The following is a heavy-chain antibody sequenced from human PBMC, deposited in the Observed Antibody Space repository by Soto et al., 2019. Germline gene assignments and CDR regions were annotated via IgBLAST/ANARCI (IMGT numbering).Heavy chain of an antibody. V-gene: IGHV3-74*01. J-gene: IGHJ4*02. CDR3: ARGARNYYYFDY. D-gene: IGHD1-7*01. CDR2: IYTDGSRA. Sequence: EVQLVESGGGLVQPGGSLRLSCEASGFSFSSHWMHWVRQAPGKGLVWVSRIYTDGSRADYADSVKGRFTISRDNAKNTVYLQVNGLGAEDTAVYYCARGARNYYYFDYWGQGTLVTVSS. CDR1: GFSFSSHW.